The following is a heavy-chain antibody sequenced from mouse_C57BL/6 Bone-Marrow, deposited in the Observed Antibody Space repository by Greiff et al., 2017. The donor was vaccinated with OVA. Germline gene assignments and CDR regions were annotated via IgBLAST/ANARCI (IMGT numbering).Heavy chain of an antibody. V-gene: IGHV14-1*01. J-gene: IGHJ2*01. Sequence: EVQLLESGAELVRPGASVTLSCTASGFTIKDYYMHWVQQRPEQGLEWIGWIDPEGGDNEYAPKFQGKATMTADTSSNTAYLPLSSLTSEDTAVYNCTTRGTVVATDYFDYWGQGTTLTVSS. CDR3: TTRGTVVATDYFDY. D-gene: IGHD1-1*01. CDR2: IDPEGGDN. CDR1: GFTIKDYY.